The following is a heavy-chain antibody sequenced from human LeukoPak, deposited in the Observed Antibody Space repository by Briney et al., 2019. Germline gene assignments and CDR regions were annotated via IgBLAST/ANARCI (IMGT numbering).Heavy chain of an antibody. J-gene: IGHJ5*02. V-gene: IGHV3-53*01. CDR3: ARGSGWPDR. D-gene: IGHD6-19*01. CDR2: IYSVGTT. CDR1: GFTVSNTF. Sequence: GGSLRLSCAASGFTVSNTFMSWVRQAPGKGLEWVAVIYSVGTTYYADSVKGRFTVSRDNSKNTLYLQMNSLRAEDTAVYYCARGSGWPDRWGQGTLVTVSS.